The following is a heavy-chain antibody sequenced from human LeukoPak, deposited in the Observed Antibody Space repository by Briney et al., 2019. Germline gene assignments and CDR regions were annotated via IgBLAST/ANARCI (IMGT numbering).Heavy chain of an antibody. V-gene: IGHV4-39*01. CDR2: IYYSGST. D-gene: IGHD2-21*01. CDR1: GGSISSANYY. CDR3: ARGHIGP. Sequence: NPSETLSLTCAVSGGSISSANYYWGWIRQPPGKGLEWIGSIYYSGSTYYNSSLKSRVTISVDTSKNQFSLKLSSVTAADTAVYYCARGHIGPWGQGTLVTVSS. J-gene: IGHJ5*02.